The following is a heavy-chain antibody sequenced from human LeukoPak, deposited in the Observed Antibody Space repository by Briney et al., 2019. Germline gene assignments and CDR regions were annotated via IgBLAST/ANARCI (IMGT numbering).Heavy chain of an antibody. CDR1: GGTFSSYA. J-gene: IGHJ4*02. CDR2: IIPIFGTA. D-gene: IGHD4-17*01. CDR3: ARWTTVTRAFDY. V-gene: IGHV1-69*13. Sequence: ASVKVSCKVSGGTFSSYAISWVRQAPGQGLEWMGGIIPIFGTANYAQKFQGRVTITADESTSTAYMELSSLRSEDTAVYYCARWTTVTRAFDYWGQGTLVTVSS.